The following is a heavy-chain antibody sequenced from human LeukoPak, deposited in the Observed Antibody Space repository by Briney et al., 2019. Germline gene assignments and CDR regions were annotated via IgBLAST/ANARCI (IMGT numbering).Heavy chain of an antibody. J-gene: IGHJ4*02. V-gene: IGHV4-4*07. Sequence: SETLSLTCTVSGGSISSYYWSWIRQPAGKGLEWIGRIYTSGSTNYNPSLKSRVTMSVDTSKNQFSLKLSSVTAADTAVYYCARDGYYYDSSGYSRFDYWGQGTLVTVSS. CDR3: ARDGYYYDSSGYSRFDY. CDR2: IYTSGST. CDR1: GGSISSYY. D-gene: IGHD3-22*01.